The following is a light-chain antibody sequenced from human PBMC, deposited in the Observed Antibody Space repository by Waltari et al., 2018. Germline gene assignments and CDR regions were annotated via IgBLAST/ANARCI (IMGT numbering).Light chain of an antibody. V-gene: IGKV1-9*01. J-gene: IGKJ4*01. CDR1: QGISSY. CDR3: QHLNSYPLT. CDR2: AAS. Sequence: DIQLTQSPSFLSASVGARVPITCRASQGISSYLAWYQQKPGKAPKLLIYAASTLQSGVPSRFSGSGSGTEFTLTISSLQPEDFATYYCQHLNSYPLTFGGGTKVEIK.